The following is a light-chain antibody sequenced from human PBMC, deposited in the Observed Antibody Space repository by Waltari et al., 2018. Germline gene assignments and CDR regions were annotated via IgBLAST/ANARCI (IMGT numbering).Light chain of an antibody. J-gene: IGKJ4*01. CDR2: GAS. CDR1: QSVFSSY. CDR3: QVYGSSPLT. Sequence: ILLTQFPGTLSLSPGETATFSCRASQSVFSSYIGWYQQKPGPAPRLLIYGASNRATDIPDRFSGSGSGTDFTLTISRLEPEDFAVYYCQVYGSSPLTFGGGTKVES. V-gene: IGKV3-20*01.